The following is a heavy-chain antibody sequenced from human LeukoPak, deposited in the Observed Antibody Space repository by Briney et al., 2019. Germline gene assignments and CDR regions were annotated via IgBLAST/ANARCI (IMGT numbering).Heavy chain of an antibody. V-gene: IGHV4-59*11. J-gene: IGHJ4*02. D-gene: IGHD1-14*01. Sequence: SETLSLTCTVSGGSISSHYWSWIRQPPGKGLEWIGYIYYSGSTNYNPSLKSRVTISVDTSKNQFSLKLSSVTAADTAVYYCARGLIPGYYFDYWGQGTLVTVSS. CDR1: GGSISSHY. CDR2: IYYSGST. CDR3: ARGLIPGYYFDY.